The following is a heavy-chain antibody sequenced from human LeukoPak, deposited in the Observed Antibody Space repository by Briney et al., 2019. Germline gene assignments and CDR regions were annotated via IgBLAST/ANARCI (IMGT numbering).Heavy chain of an antibody. CDR2: IRPETGEP. D-gene: IGHD3-10*01. J-gene: IGHJ4*02. CDR3: STDSGRSYFYFDF. CDR1: GFGLSVLS. Sequence: GASVKVSCKISGFGLSVLSIHWMRQAPGQGLEWVGGIRPETGEPIFAQKFRGRVTITEDTFTGTGYLELRGLTSKDTAVYYCSTDSGRSYFYFDFWGQGTLVTVSS. V-gene: IGHV1-24*01.